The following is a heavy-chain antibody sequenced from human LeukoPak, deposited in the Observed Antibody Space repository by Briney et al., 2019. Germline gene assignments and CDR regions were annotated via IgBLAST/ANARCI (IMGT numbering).Heavy chain of an antibody. CDR1: GFTFSNYA. D-gene: IGHD5-24*01. CDR3: AKVIREVDMSHDY. J-gene: IGHJ4*02. Sequence: GGSLRLSCAASGFTFSNYAMSWVRQAPGKGLEWVSSIHYIGDSTYYADSVKSRFTISRDNSKNTLFLQMSSLRAEDTAVYYCAKVIREVDMSHDYWGQGALVTVSS. V-gene: IGHV3-23*01. CDR2: IHYIGDST.